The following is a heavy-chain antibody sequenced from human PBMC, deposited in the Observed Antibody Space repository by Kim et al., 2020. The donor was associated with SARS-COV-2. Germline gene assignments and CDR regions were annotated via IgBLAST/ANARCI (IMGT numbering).Heavy chain of an antibody. D-gene: IGHD3-16*02. CDR1: GGTFSSYA. CDR2: IIPIFGTA. CDR3: ARGLAHDYVWGSYRYNWFDP. Sequence: SVKVSCKASGGTFSSYAISWVRQAPGQGLEWMGGIIPIFGTANYAQKFQGRVTITADESTSTAYMELSSLRSEDTAVYYCARGLAHDYVWGSYRYNWFDPWGQGTLVTVSS. J-gene: IGHJ5*02. V-gene: IGHV1-69*13.